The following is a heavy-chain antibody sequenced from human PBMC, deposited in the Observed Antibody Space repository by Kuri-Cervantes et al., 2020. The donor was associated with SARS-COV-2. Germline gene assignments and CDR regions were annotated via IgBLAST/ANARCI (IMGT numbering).Heavy chain of an antibody. CDR2: IHESGRT. V-gene: IGHV4-38-2*02. D-gene: IGHD3-3*01. CDR1: GYSISSGYY. Sequence: SETLSLTCNVSGYSISSGYYWGWIRQAPGKGLEWVGSIHESGRTYYNPSLESRVTISVATSKNQLSLNLKSVTAADTAVYYCASTTPYYDFWSGYYTPVFDYWGQGTLVTVSS. CDR3: ASTTPYYDFWSGYYTPVFDY. J-gene: IGHJ4*02.